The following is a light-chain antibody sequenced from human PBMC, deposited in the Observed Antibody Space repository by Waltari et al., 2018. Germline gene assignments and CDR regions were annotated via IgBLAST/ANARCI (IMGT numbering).Light chain of an antibody. J-gene: IGKJ1*01. Sequence: EIVLTQSPATLSVSPGERATLSCRASQSVSSNLAWYQQKPGQAPRLLLYGSSTRATGRPARFSGSGSGTEVTLTISSLQSEDFAVYYCQQYNNWRTFGQGTKVEIK. V-gene: IGKV3-15*01. CDR2: GSS. CDR3: QQYNNWRT. CDR1: QSVSSN.